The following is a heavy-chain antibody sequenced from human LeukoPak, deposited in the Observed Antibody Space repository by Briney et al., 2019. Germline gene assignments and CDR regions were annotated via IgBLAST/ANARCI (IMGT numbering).Heavy chain of an antibody. V-gene: IGHV3-23*01. D-gene: IGHD3-9*01. CDR1: GFTFTNYA. CDR3: SKWGGYDILAGYYVPDY. Sequence: PGGSLRLSCVASGFTFTNYAMSWVRQAPGKGLEWVTAITGSDGSSYYADSVKGRFTISRDNSKNTLYLQVNSLRAEGTAVYYWSKWGGYDILAGYYVPDYWGQGTLVTVSS. J-gene: IGHJ4*02. CDR2: ITGSDGSS.